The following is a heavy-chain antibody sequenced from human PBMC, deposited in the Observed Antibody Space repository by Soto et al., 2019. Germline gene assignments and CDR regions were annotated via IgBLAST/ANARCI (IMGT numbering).Heavy chain of an antibody. CDR3: AKEPYYDFWSGYYNFDY. J-gene: IGHJ4*02. D-gene: IGHD3-3*01. Sequence: EVQLLESGGGLVQPGGSLRLSCAASGCTFSSYAMSWVRQAPGKGLEWVSAISGSGGSTYYADSVKGRFTISRDNSKNTLYLQMNSLRAEDTAVYYCAKEPYYDFWSGYYNFDYWGQGTLVTVSS. CDR1: GCTFSSYA. V-gene: IGHV3-23*01. CDR2: ISGSGGST.